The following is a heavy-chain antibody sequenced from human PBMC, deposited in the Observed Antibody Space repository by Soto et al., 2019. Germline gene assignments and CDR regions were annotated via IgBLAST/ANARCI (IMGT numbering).Heavy chain of an antibody. CDR2: IYPADSDT. V-gene: IGHV5-51*01. CDR1: GYRFTSDW. CDR3: PRTHIVATPRAWFAP. D-gene: IGHD2-21*01. Sequence: GESLKISCKASGYRFTSDWIGWVRQTPEKGLEWMGIIYPADSDTRYNPSFEGQVTISADKSITTAYLQWSSLKASDTAIYYCPRTHIVATPRAWFAPWGQGTLVPVSS. J-gene: IGHJ5*02.